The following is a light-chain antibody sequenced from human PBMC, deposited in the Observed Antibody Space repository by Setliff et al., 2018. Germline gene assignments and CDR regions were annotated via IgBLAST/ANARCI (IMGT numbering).Light chain of an antibody. CDR1: SSDVGGYHY. CDR3: SSYTSSSSYV. J-gene: IGLJ1*01. Sequence: QSVLTQPASVSGSPGQSITISCTGTSSDVGGYHYVSWYQQHPGKAPKLMIYDVSNRPSGVSNSFSGSKSGNTASLTISGLRAEDEADYYCSSYTSSSSYVFGTGTKVTVL. V-gene: IGLV2-14*03. CDR2: DVS.